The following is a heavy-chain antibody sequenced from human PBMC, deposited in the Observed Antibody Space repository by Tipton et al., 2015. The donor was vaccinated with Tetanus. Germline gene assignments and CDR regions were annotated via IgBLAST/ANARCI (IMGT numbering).Heavy chain of an antibody. CDR1: GGSISSYY. J-gene: IGHJ6*02. CDR2: IYYSGSI. Sequence: LRLSCTVSGGSISSYYWSWIRQPPGRGLEWIGYIYYSGSINYNPSLKSRVTISVDTSKNQFSLKLSSVTAADTAVYYCARDRIAAAGMVNGRKYYYGMDVWGQGTTVTVSS. V-gene: IGHV4-59*01. D-gene: IGHD6-13*01. CDR3: ARDRIAAAGMVNGRKYYYGMDV.